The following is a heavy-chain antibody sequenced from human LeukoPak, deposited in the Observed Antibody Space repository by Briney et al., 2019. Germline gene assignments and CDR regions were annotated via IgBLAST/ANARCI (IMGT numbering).Heavy chain of an antibody. CDR2: INANSGET. J-gene: IGHJ5*02. V-gene: IGHV1-2*02. CDR1: GYSFTGQY. Sequence: ASVKVSCKTSGYSFTGQYMHWVRQAPGQGLEWMGWINANSGETNYAQKFQGRVTMTRDTSISTAYMELSRLTSDDTATYYCARVLGSRVDPWGQGTLVTVSS. CDR3: ARVLGSRVDP.